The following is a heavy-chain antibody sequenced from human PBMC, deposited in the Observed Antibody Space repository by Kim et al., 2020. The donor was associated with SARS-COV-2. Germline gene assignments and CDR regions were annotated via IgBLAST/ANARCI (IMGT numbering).Heavy chain of an antibody. Sequence: SETLSLTCTVSGGSISSSSYYWGWIRQPPGKGLEWIGSIYYSGSTYYNPSLKSRVTISVDTSKNQFSLKLSSVTAADTAVYYCARQPRCLQPYYFDYWGQGTLVTVSS. J-gene: IGHJ4*02. V-gene: IGHV4-39*01. CDR1: GGSISSSSYY. CDR2: IYYSGST. CDR3: ARQPRCLQPYYFDY.